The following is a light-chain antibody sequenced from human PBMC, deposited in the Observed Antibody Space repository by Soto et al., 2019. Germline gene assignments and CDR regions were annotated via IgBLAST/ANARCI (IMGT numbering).Light chain of an antibody. CDR3: QQRSKWPLT. Sequence: EIVMTQSPGTLSLSPGERATLSCRASQSVSRYLGWYQQKPGQAPRLLIYDASNRATGIPARFSGSGSGTDFTLTISSLEPEDFTVYYCQQRSKWPLTFGGGTKVETK. CDR2: DAS. J-gene: IGKJ4*01. CDR1: QSVSRY. V-gene: IGKV3-11*01.